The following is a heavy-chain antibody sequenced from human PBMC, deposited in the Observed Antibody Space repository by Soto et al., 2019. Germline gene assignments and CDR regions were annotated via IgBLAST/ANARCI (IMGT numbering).Heavy chain of an antibody. J-gene: IGHJ6*02. V-gene: IGHV3-11*05. CDR1: GFTFSDYY. CDR2: ITSSSDYT. Sequence: DLVESGGGLVRPGGSLRLSCAASGFTFSDYYMSWIRQAPGKGLEWVSYITSSSDYTNYADSVKGRFTISRDNAKNSLYLQMNSLRAEDTAVYYCAREYYYGMDVWGQGTTVTVSS. CDR3: AREYYYGMDV.